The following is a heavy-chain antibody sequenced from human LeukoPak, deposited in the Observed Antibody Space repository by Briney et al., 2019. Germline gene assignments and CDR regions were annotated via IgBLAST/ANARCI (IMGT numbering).Heavy chain of an antibody. CDR3: ARMRLGYSYGYVSYFDY. D-gene: IGHD5-18*01. CDR2: ISGSGGST. Sequence: GGSLRLSCAASGFTFSSYAMSWVRQAPGKGLEWVSAISGSGGSTYYADSVKGRFTISRDNSKNTLYLQMNSLRAEDTAVYYCARMRLGYSYGYVSYFDYWGQGTLVTVSS. CDR1: GFTFSSYA. V-gene: IGHV3-23*01. J-gene: IGHJ4*02.